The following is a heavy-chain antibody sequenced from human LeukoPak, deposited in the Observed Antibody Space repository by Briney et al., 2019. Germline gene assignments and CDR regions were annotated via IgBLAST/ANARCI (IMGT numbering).Heavy chain of an antibody. CDR3: ATGGTYWSTWTGH. Sequence: GESLRHSCVASGFTFSNYWMHWVRQAPGKGLVWVSRIKFDGIETNYADSVTGRFTISRDNAKNTLYLQMTSLRAEDTALYYCATGGTYWSTWTGHWGQGTLVTVSS. V-gene: IGHV3-74*01. D-gene: IGHD3-10*01. CDR1: GFTFSNYW. J-gene: IGHJ4*02. CDR2: IKFDGIET.